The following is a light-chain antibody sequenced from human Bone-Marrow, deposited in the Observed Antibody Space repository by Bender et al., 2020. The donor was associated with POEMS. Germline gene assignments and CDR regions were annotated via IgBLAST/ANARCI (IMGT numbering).Light chain of an antibody. CDR2: DVN. J-gene: IGLJ2*01. V-gene: IGLV2-14*03. CDR1: SSDVGSYNY. CDR3: SSFSTSNTVI. Sequence: QSALTQPASVSGSPGQSITISCSGASSDVGSYNYVSWYQQRPGKAPQLMIYDVNNRPSGVSTRFSGSKSGSTASLTISGLQSDDEAEYYCSSFSTSNTVIFGGGTKLTVL.